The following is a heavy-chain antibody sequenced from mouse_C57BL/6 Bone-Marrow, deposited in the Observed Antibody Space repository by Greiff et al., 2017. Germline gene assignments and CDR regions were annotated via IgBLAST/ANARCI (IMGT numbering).Heavy chain of an antibody. V-gene: IGHV5-12*01. CDR1: GFTFSAYY. D-gene: IGHD2-4*01. CDR3: ARHADDDGAY. CDR2: ISNGGGST. J-gene: IGHJ3*01. Sequence: EVMLVESGGGLVQPGGSLKLSCAASGFTFSAYYLYWVRPTPAKRLAWVSYISNGGGSTYYPDTVKGRFTISRDNAKNTLYLQMSRLKSEDTAMYYCARHADDDGAYWGQGTLVTVSA.